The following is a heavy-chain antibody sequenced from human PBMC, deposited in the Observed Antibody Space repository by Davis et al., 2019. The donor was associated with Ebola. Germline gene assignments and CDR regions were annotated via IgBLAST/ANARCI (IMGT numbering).Heavy chain of an antibody. CDR3: ARIAVAGSYFDY. D-gene: IGHD6-19*01. J-gene: IGHJ4*02. V-gene: IGHV2-70*01. CDR1: GFSLSTSGMC. Sequence: SGPTLVKPPQTLTLTCTFSGFSLSTSGMCVSWIRQPPGKALEWLALIDWDDDKFYSTSLKTRLTISKDTSKNQVVLTMTNMDPVDTATYYCARIAVAGSYFDYWGQGTLVTVSS. CDR2: IDWDDDK.